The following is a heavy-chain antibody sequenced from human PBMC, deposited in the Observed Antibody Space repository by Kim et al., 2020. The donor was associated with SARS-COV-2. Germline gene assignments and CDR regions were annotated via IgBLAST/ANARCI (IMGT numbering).Heavy chain of an antibody. Sequence: GGSLRLSCAASGFTFSSYAMSWVRQAPGKGLEWVSAISGSGGSTYYADSVKGRFTISRDNSKNTLYLQMNSLRAEDTAVYYCANTKGYSGYGRDYWGQGTLVTVSS. CDR1: GFTFSSYA. D-gene: IGHD5-12*01. CDR2: ISGSGGST. CDR3: ANTKGYSGYGRDY. J-gene: IGHJ4*02. V-gene: IGHV3-23*01.